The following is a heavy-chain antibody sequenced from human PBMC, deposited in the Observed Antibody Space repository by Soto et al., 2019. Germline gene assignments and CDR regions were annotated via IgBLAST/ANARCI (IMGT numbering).Heavy chain of an antibody. Sequence: GSLRLSCAASGFTFSSYAMSWVRQAPGKGLEWVSAISGSGGSTYYADSVKGRFTISRDNSKNTLYLQMNSLRAEDTAVYYCAKAPIDCSSTSCRAGAFDIWGQGTMVTVSS. J-gene: IGHJ3*02. CDR3: AKAPIDCSSTSCRAGAFDI. CDR1: GFTFSSYA. V-gene: IGHV3-23*01. CDR2: ISGSGGST. D-gene: IGHD2-2*01.